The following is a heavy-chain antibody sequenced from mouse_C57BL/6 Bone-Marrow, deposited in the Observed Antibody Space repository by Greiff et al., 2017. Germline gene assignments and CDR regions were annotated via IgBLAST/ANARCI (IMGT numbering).Heavy chain of an antibody. J-gene: IGHJ4*01. CDR1: GFTFSDYG. D-gene: IGHD1-1*02. CDR2: ISSGSSTI. Sequence: DVQLQESGGGLVKPGGSLKLSCAASGFTFSDYGMHWVRQAPEKGLEWVAYISSGSSTIYYADTVKGRFTISRDNAKNTLFLQMTSLRSEDTAMYYCARPGDYDYDAMDYWGQGTSVTVSS. CDR3: ARPGDYDYDAMDY. V-gene: IGHV5-17*01.